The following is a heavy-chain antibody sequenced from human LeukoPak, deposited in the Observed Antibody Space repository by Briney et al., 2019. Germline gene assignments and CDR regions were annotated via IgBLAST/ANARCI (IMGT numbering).Heavy chain of an antibody. CDR1: GYTFTSYG. Sequence: ASVKVSCKASGYTFTSYGISWVRQAPGQGLEWMGWINPNSGGTNYAQKFQGRVTMTRDTSISTAYMELSRLRSDDTAVYYCARTVAGTLTIRSPIGYWGQGTLVTVSS. CDR3: ARTVAGTLTIRSPIGY. D-gene: IGHD6-19*01. J-gene: IGHJ4*02. CDR2: INPNSGGT. V-gene: IGHV1-2*02.